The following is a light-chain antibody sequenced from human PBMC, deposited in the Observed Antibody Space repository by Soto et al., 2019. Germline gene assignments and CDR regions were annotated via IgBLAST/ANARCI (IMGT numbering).Light chain of an antibody. V-gene: IGLV2-18*02. CDR1: SSDVGSYNR. CDR3: NSYTSSNTYV. J-gene: IGLJ1*01. Sequence: QSALTQPPSVSGSPGQSATISCTGTSSDVGSYNRVSWYQQPPGTAPKLMIYEVNNRPSGVPDRFSGSKSGNTASLTITGLQAEDEADYYCNSYTSSNTYVFGTGTKVTVL. CDR2: EVN.